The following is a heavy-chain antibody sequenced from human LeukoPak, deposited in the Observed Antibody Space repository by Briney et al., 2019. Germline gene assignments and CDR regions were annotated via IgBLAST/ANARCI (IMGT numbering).Heavy chain of an antibody. CDR3: AKDGTGYSSSWVDY. J-gene: IGHJ4*02. V-gene: IGHV3-23*01. CDR1: GFTFSSYA. D-gene: IGHD6-13*01. Sequence: GGSLRLSCAASGFTFSSYAMSWVRQAPGKGLEWVSAISGSGGSTYYADSVKGRFTISRDNSKNTLYLQLNSLRAEDTAVYYCAKDGTGYSSSWVDYWGQGTLVTVSS. CDR2: ISGSGGST.